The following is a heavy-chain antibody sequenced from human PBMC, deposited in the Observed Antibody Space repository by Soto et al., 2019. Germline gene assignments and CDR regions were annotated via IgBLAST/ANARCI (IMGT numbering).Heavy chain of an antibody. Sequence: EVQLVESGGGLVQPGGSLRLSCSASGFTFSSYDMHWVRQGPGKGLEWVSAIGTAGDTNYAGSVKGRFTISRENAKNSMYLQMDSLRGEDTAVYYYVRGGSNYASWGQGTLVTVSS. V-gene: IGHV3-13*04. CDR1: GFTFSSYD. CDR3: VRGGSNYAS. D-gene: IGHD4-4*01. CDR2: IGTAGDT. J-gene: IGHJ5*02.